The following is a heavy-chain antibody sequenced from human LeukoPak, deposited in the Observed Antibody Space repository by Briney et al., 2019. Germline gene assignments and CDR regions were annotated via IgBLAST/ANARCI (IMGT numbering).Heavy chain of an antibody. J-gene: IGHJ4*02. CDR1: GFTFSSYS. CDR2: ISSSSSYI. V-gene: IGHV3-21*01. CDR3: ARIIAAGIIDY. Sequence: GGPLRLSCAASGFTFSSYSMNWVRQAPGKGLEWVSSISSSSSYIYYADSVKGRFTISRDNAKNSLYLQMNSLRAEDAAVYYCARIIAAGIIDYWGQGTLVTVSS. D-gene: IGHD6-13*01.